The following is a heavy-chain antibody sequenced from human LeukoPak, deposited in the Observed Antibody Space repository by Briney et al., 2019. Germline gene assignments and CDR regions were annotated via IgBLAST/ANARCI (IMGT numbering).Heavy chain of an antibody. V-gene: IGHV3-7*01. D-gene: IGHD6-13*01. CDR3: ARDRNQQLVHPGVDY. CDR2: IKQDGSEK. J-gene: IGHJ4*02. CDR1: GFTFSSYW. Sequence: GGSLRLSCAASGFTFSSYWMSWVRQAPGKGLEWVANIKQDGSEKYYVDSVKGRFTISRDNAKNSLYLQMNSLRAEDTAVYYCARDRNQQLVHPGVDYWGQGTLVTVSS.